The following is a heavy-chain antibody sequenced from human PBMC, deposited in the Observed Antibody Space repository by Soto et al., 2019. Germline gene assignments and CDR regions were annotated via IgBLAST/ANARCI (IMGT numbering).Heavy chain of an antibody. CDR2: ISASGGDT. J-gene: IGHJ4*02. V-gene: IGHV3-23*01. D-gene: IGHD2-2*01. CDR1: GFTFSSYA. Sequence: VQLLESGGGLVQPGGSLRLSCAASGFTFSSYAMNWVRQAPGKGLDWVSGISASGGDTYYADSVKGRFTISRDNSKNALYLQVNSLRAEDTAVYYCAKDSIYAGVSRFDYWGQGTLVTVSS. CDR3: AKDSIYAGVSRFDY.